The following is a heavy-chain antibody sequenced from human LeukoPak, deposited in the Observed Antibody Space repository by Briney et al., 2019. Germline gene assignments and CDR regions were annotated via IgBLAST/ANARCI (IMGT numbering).Heavy chain of an antibody. CDR1: GGSVSSGSYY. CDR2: IYYSGST. CDR3: ASARSGRYYFDY. Sequence: SETLSLTCTVSGGSVSSGSYYWSWIRQPPGKGLEWIGYIYYSGSTNYSPSLKSRVTISVDTSKNQFSLKLTSVTAADTAVYYCASARSGRYYFDYWGQGTLVTVSS. J-gene: IGHJ4*02. D-gene: IGHD5-24*01. V-gene: IGHV4-61*01.